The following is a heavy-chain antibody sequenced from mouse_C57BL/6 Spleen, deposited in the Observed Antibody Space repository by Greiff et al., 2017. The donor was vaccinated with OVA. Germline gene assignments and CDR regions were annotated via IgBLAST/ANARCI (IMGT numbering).Heavy chain of an antibody. D-gene: IGHD4-1*02. CDR3: ARQLGQRYAMDY. Sequence: VQLQQSGPELVKPGASVKISCKASGYAFSSSWMNWVKQRPGKGLEWIGRIYPGDGDTNYNGKFKGKATLTADKSSSTAYMQLSSLTSEDSAVYFCARQLGQRYAMDYWGQGTSVTVSS. V-gene: IGHV1-82*01. J-gene: IGHJ4*01. CDR1: GYAFSSSW. CDR2: IYPGDGDT.